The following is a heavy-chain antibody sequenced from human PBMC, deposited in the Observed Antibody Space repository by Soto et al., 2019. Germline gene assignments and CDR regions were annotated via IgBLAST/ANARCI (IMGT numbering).Heavy chain of an antibody. CDR2: IYSTGTT. CDR3: AKDGRGSGSHYNSFGY. CDR1: GFTVGNNY. D-gene: IGHD3-10*01. V-gene: IGHV3-53*01. Sequence: PGGSLRLSCAASGFTVGNNYMSWVRQAPGKGLEWVSLIYSTGTTKYAGSVKGRFTVSRDNAKNTLYLQMNSLRAEDTAVYYCAKDGRGSGSHYNSFGYWGQGTLVTVSS. J-gene: IGHJ4*02.